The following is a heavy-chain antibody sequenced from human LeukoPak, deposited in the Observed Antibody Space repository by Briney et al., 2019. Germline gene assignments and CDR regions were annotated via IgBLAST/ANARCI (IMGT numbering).Heavy chain of an antibody. Sequence: GGSLRLSCGASGFSFSSFAMHWVRQAPGKGLEWVAVNKYYADSVKGRFTISRDNSKNTVYLQMNSLRAEDTAVHYCAKGSGGYSGSGSPHFDSWGQGTLVAVSS. CDR3: AKGSGGYSGSGSPHFDS. D-gene: IGHD3-10*01. CDR1: GFSFSSFA. CDR2: NK. V-gene: IGHV3-33*06. J-gene: IGHJ4*02.